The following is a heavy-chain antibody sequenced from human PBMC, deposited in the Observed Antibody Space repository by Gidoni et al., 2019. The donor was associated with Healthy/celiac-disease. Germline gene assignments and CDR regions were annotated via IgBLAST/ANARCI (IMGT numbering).Heavy chain of an antibody. CDR1: GFTFSSYA. D-gene: IGHD3-16*01. J-gene: IGHJ4*02. V-gene: IGHV3-23*01. Sequence: EVQLLESGGGLVQPGGSLRLSCAASGFTFSSYAMSWVRQAPGKGLEWVSAISGSGGSTYYADSVKGRFTISRDNSKNTLYRQMNSLRAEDTAVYYCAPVPQWDTWGGYYFDYWGQGTLVTVSS. CDR2: ISGSGGST. CDR3: APVPQWDTWGGYYFDY.